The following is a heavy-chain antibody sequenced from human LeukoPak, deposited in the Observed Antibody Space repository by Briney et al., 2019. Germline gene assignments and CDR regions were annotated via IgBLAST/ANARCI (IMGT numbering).Heavy chain of an antibody. CDR3: ARDAVAGTGILDY. D-gene: IGHD6-19*01. J-gene: IGHJ4*02. Sequence: PGGSLRLSCAASGFTFSSYSMNWVRQAPGKGLEWVSSISSSSSYIYYADSVKGRFTISRDNAKNSLYLQMNSLRAEDTAVYYCARDAVAGTGILDYWGQGTLVTVSS. CDR1: GFTFSSYS. CDR2: ISSSSSYI. V-gene: IGHV3-21*01.